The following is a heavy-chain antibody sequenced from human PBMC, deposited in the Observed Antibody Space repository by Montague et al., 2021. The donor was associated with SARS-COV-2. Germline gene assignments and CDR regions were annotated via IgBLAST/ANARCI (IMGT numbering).Heavy chain of an antibody. Sequence: CAISGDSVSSNSATWNWIRQSPSRGLEWLGRTYYRSMWKSDYARXVKSRVAINPDTSKNQFSLQLSSVTPEDTALYYSVRGIEAAGSYDYWGQGTLVTVSS. J-gene: IGHJ4*02. D-gene: IGHD6-13*01. V-gene: IGHV6-1*01. CDR1: GDSVSSNSAT. CDR2: TYYRSMWKS. CDR3: VRGIEAAGSYDY.